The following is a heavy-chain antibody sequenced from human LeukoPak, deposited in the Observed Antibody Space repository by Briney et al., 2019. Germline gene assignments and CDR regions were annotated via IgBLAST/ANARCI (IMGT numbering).Heavy chain of an antibody. D-gene: IGHD6-19*01. J-gene: IGHJ4*02. CDR2: ISWNSGSI. CDR3: AKGYRFGSVAGIKFDY. V-gene: IGHV3-9*01. Sequence: PGGSLRLSCAASGFTFDDYAMHWVRQAPGKGLEWVSGISWNSGSIGYADSVKGRFTISRDNAKNSLYLQMNSLRAEDTALYYCAKGYRFGSVAGIKFDYWGQGTLVTVSS. CDR1: GFTFDDYA.